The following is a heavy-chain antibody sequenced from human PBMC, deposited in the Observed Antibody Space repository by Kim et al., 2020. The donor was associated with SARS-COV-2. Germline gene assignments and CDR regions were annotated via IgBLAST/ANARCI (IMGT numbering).Heavy chain of an antibody. D-gene: IGHD3-10*02. CDR1: GFMFSSYW. CDR3: AKDYWGPYV. CDR2: INEHGSPA. V-gene: IGHV3-7*04. Sequence: GGSLRLSCAASGFMFSSYWMSWVRQAPGKGLECVANINEHGSPAFYVDSVRGRFTISRDNAKSTVYLEMNSLRADDTAVYYCAKDYWGPYVWGQGVLVTVSS. J-gene: IGHJ4*02.